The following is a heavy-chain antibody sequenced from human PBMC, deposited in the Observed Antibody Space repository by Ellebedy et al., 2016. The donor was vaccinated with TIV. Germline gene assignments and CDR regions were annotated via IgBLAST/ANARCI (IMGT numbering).Heavy chain of an antibody. CDR3: ARDQDLYAPYMDV. D-gene: IGHD2-8*01. Sequence: GSLRLXCTVSGVSISSYYWSWIRQPAGKGLEWIGRTSDSGNTNYNPSLKSRVTMSVDTSKNQFSVKLSSVTAADTAVYYCARDQDLYAPYMDVWGKGTTVTVSS. CDR2: TSDSGNT. V-gene: IGHV4-4*07. J-gene: IGHJ6*03. CDR1: GVSISSYY.